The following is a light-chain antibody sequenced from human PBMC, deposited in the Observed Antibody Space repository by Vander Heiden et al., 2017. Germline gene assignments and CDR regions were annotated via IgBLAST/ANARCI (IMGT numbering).Light chain of an antibody. Sequence: QSALTQPASVSGSPGQSITISCIGTSSDIGLYHYVSWYQQHPGKAPRLLIYDVYSRPSGVSSRFSASRSGHTASLTISGLQTEDEADYYCSSYTTTDTVIFGGGTTLTVL. CDR3: SSYTTTDTVI. J-gene: IGLJ2*01. CDR1: SSDIGLYHY. CDR2: DVY. V-gene: IGLV2-14*03.